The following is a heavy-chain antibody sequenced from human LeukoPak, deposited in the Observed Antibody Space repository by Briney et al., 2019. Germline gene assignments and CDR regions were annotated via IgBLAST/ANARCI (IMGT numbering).Heavy chain of an antibody. V-gene: IGHV1-2*02. J-gene: IGHJ4*02. CDR1: GYTFTGYY. CDR2: INPNSGGT. Sequence: GASVKVSCKASGYTFTGYYMHWVRQAPGQGLEWMGWINPNSGGTNYAQKFQGRVTMTRDTSISTAYMELSRLRSDDTAVYYCARIKPYYYGSGSYYNGYYFGYWGQGTLVTVSS. D-gene: IGHD3-10*01. CDR3: ARIKPYYYGSGSYYNGYYFGY.